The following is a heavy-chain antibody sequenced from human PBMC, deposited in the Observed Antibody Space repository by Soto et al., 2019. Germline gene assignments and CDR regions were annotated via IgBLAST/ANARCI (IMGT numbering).Heavy chain of an antibody. Sequence: EVQLVESGGRLVKPGGSLRLSCAVSGFALSYYSMPWVRQAPGKGLEWVSFTFNYAGRLYYADSVKGRFAISRDDAKNSVYMQMNSLRDEDTAVYYCARAEGSGGGGYCFRSACELRGQGTVVTVSS. J-gene: IGHJ3*01. CDR1: GFALSYYS. V-gene: IGHV3-21*01. D-gene: IGHD2-21*02. CDR2: TFNYAGRL. CDR3: ARAEGSGGGGYCFRSACEL.